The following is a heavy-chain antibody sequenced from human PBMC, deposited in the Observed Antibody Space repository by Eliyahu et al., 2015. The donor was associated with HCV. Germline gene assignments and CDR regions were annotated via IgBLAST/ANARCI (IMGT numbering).Heavy chain of an antibody. Sequence: QVQLVQSGAXVQRPGASVKVSCRASGYSFTGNYIHWVRQAPGQGLEWMGWINPVSGATKSTQKFQGRVNMTRDMSSSTAYMEVTNLRSDDSAVFYCARGGYSTSSYPRNYFDFWGQGTLVTVSS. V-gene: IGHV1-2*02. CDR3: ARGGYSTSSYPRNYFDF. J-gene: IGHJ4*02. CDR2: INPVSGAT. CDR1: GYSFTGNY. D-gene: IGHD6-6*01.